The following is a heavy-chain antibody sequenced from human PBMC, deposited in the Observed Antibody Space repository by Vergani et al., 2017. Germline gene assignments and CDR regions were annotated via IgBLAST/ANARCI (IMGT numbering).Heavy chain of an antibody. Sequence: QVQLQESGPGLVKPPGTLSLTCAVSGDSFRSNKWWTWVRQSPGKTLEWIGEISHSGSTNYNPSLKGRVTLSLDTSKNQFSLRLSSVTDADTAVYYCARDPKSYCSGGSCFSVWGAFDIWGRGTTVTVSS. CDR2: ISHSGST. V-gene: IGHV4-4*03. CDR1: GDSFRSNKW. D-gene: IGHD2-15*01. J-gene: IGHJ3*02. CDR3: ARDPKSYCSGGSCFSVWGAFDI.